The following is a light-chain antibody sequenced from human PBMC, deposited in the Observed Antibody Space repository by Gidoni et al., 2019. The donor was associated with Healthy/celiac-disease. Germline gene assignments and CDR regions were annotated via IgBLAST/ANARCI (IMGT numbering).Light chain of an antibody. J-gene: IGKJ5*01. CDR3: QQRSNWPLIT. V-gene: IGKV3-11*01. CDR1: QSVSSH. CDR2: DAS. Sequence: EIVLTQSPATLSLSPGERATLSCRASQSVSSHLAWYQQKPGQAPRLLIYDASNRATGIPARFSGSGSGTDFTLTISSLEPEDFAVYYCQQRSNWPLITFGQXTRLEIK.